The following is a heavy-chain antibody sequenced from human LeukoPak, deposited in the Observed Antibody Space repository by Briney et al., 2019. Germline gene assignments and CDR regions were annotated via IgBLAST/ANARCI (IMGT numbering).Heavy chain of an antibody. Sequence: SETLSLTCTVSGGSISSYYWSWIRQPPGKGLEWIGYIYNSGSTNYNPSLKSRVTISADTSKNQFSLKLTSVTAADTAVYYCARLITISGVVIPTHYGMDVWGQGTTVTVSS. D-gene: IGHD3-3*01. CDR1: GGSISSYY. CDR2: IYNSGST. CDR3: ARLITISGVVIPTHYGMDV. J-gene: IGHJ6*02. V-gene: IGHV4-59*01.